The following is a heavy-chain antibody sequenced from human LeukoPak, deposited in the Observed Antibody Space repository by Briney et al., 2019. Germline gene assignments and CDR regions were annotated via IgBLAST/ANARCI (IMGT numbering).Heavy chain of an antibody. CDR1: GFTFSSYS. V-gene: IGHV3-21*01. CDR2: ISSSSSYI. CDR3: ARDRGGSGYSYGPYYFDY. D-gene: IGHD5-18*01. Sequence: GGSLRLSCAASGFTFSSYSMNLVRQAPGKGLELVSSISSSSSYIYYADSVKGRFTISRDNAKNSLYLQMNSLRAEDTAVYYCARDRGGSGYSYGPYYFDYWGQGTLVTVSS. J-gene: IGHJ4*02.